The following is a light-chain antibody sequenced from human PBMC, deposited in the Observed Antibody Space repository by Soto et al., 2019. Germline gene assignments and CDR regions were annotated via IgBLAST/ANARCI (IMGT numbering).Light chain of an antibody. CDR3: KSYAGSNTYV. CDR2: EVV. V-gene: IGLV2-8*01. J-gene: IGLJ1*01. Sequence: QSALAQPPSASGSPGQSVTISSTGTKSDIGVYDFASWYQHHPGKAPRLIIYEVVQRPSGVPDRFSGSKSGNTASLTVSGLQAADEADYFCKSYAGSNTYVFGSGTKVTVL. CDR1: KSDIGVYDF.